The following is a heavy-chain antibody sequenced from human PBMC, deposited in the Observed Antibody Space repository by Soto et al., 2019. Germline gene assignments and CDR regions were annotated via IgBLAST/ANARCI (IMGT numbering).Heavy chain of an antibody. CDR3: AREVAGDAYFDY. Sequence: QVQLVQSGAEVKKPGASVKVSCKASGYTFTSYAMHWVRQAPGQRLEWMGWINAGNGNTKYSQKFQGRVTITRDTSASTAYMELSSLRSKDTAVYYCAREVAGDAYFDYWGQGTLVTVSS. D-gene: IGHD6-19*01. CDR2: INAGNGNT. CDR1: GYTFTSYA. V-gene: IGHV1-3*01. J-gene: IGHJ4*02.